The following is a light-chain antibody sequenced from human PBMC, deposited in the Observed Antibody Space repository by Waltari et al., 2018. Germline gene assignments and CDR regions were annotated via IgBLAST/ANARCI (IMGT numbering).Light chain of an antibody. CDR2: EVS. V-gene: IGKV2D-29*02. J-gene: IGKJ4*01. Sequence: DIVMTQTPLSLSVTPGQPSSISCKSSQSLLHSDGKTYLYWYLQKPGHSPQLLIYEVSNHFSGVSDRFSGSGSGTDFTLKISRVEAEDVGVYYCLQTIQFPLTFGGGTKVEIK. CDR3: LQTIQFPLT. CDR1: QSLLHSDGKTY.